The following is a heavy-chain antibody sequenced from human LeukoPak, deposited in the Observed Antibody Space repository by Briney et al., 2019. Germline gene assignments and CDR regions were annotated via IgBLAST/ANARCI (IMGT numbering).Heavy chain of an antibody. Sequence: PSETLSLTCTVSGGSISSYYWSWIRQPPGKGLEWIGYIYYSGTTNYNPSLKSRVTISVDTSKNQFSLKLSSVTAADTAVYYCARDCSSTNDNWFDPWGQGTLVTVSS. CDR3: ARDCSSTNDNWFDP. CDR2: IYYSGTT. V-gene: IGHV4-59*12. CDR1: GGSISSYY. J-gene: IGHJ5*02. D-gene: IGHD2-2*01.